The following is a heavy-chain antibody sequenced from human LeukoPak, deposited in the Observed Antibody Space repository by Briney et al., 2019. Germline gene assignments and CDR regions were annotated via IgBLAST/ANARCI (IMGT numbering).Heavy chain of an antibody. CDR1: GFTFSSYT. V-gene: IGHV3-21*01. Sequence: GGSLRLSCAASGFTFSSYTMNWVRQAPGKGLEWVSSISSSSSYICHADSVKGRFTISRDNAKNSLYLQMNSLRAEDTGVYYCARDLQQLALWGQGTLVTVSS. CDR2: ISSSSSYI. J-gene: IGHJ4*02. D-gene: IGHD6-13*01. CDR3: ARDLQQLAL.